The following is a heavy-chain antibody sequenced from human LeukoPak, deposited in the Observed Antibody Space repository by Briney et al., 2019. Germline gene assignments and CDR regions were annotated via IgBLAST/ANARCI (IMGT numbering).Heavy chain of an antibody. CDR1: GFPFKNYV. D-gene: IGHD5-12*01. Sequence: GGSLRLSCAASGFPFKNYVIHWVRLPPGKGLEWVAFFRYDGNHDYYADSVKGRFTFSRDNSKNTLFLQMNSLRAEDTAVYYCASRPTGFDWGPFDYWGQGTLVTVSS. CDR3: ASRPTGFDWGPFDY. CDR2: FRYDGNHD. J-gene: IGHJ4*02. V-gene: IGHV3-30*02.